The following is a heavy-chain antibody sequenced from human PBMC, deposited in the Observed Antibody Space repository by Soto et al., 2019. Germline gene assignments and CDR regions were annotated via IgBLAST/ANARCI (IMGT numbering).Heavy chain of an antibody. CDR1: GGTFSRHG. J-gene: IGHJ6*02. CDR3: ASNDDILTGSYYYGMDV. Sequence: QVQLVQSGAEVKKPGSSVKVSCKASGGTFSRHGISWVRQAPGQGLEWLGGIPPIFGTANYPQKFQGRVTITADESTSTAYMELSSLRSEDTAVYYCASNDDILTGSYYYGMDVRGQGTTVTVSS. D-gene: IGHD3-9*01. CDR2: IPPIFGTA. V-gene: IGHV1-69*12.